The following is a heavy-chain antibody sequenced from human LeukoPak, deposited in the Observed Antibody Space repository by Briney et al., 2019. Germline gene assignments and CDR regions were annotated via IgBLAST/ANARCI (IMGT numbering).Heavy chain of an antibody. CDR3: ARDQLWFGELSTF. Sequence: SETLSLTCAVYGGSFSGYYWSWIRQPPGKGLERIGEINHSGSTNYNPSLKSRVTISVDTSKNQFSLKLSSVTAADTAVYYCARDQLWFGELSTFWGQGTLVTVSS. CDR2: INHSGST. CDR1: GGSFSGYY. V-gene: IGHV4-34*01. J-gene: IGHJ4*02. D-gene: IGHD3-10*01.